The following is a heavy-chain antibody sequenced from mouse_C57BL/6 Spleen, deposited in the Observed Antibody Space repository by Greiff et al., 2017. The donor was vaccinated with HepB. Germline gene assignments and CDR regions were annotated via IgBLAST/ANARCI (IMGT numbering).Heavy chain of an antibody. CDR3: ARSTSCPY. Sequence: EVQLVESGGGLVKPGGSLKLSCAASGFTFSDYGMHWVRQAPEKGLEWVAYISSGSSTIYYADTVKGRFTISRDNAKNTLFLQMTSLRSEDTAMYYCARSTSCPYWGQGTLVTVSA. V-gene: IGHV5-17*01. CDR2: ISSGSSTI. CDR1: GFTFSDYG. D-gene: IGHD5-5*01. J-gene: IGHJ3*01.